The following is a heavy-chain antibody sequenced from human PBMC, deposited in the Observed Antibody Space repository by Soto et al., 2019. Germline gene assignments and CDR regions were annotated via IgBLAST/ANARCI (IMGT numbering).Heavy chain of an antibody. CDR1: GYTLTELS. Sequence: ASVKVSCKVSGYTLTELSMHWVRQAPGKGLEWMGGFDPEDGETIYAQKFQGRVTMTEDTSTDTAYMELSSLRSEDTAVYCCAMAGPYMGSGSPNFDYWGQGTLVTVSS. J-gene: IGHJ4*02. CDR2: FDPEDGET. CDR3: AMAGPYMGSGSPNFDY. D-gene: IGHD3-10*01. V-gene: IGHV1-24*01.